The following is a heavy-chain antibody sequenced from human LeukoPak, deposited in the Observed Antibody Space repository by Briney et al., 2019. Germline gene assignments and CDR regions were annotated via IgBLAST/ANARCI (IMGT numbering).Heavy chain of an antibody. Sequence: GGSLRLSCAASGFTFSTYAMSWVRQAPGKGLEWVSAISGSGGSTYYADSVKGRFTISRDNSKNTLYLQMNSLRVEDTAVYYCAKAAFGELTNGYWGQGTLVTVSS. CDR1: GFTFSTYA. D-gene: IGHD3-10*01. V-gene: IGHV3-23*01. J-gene: IGHJ4*02. CDR2: ISGSGGST. CDR3: AKAAFGELTNGY.